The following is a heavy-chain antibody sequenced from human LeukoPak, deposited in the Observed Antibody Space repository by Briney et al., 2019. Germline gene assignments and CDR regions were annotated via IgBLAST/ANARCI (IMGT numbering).Heavy chain of an antibody. CDR1: GGSISSSSYY. V-gene: IGHV4-39*01. CDR2: IYYSGST. CDR3: ARQYPGTVVPAAYYYYYGMDV. D-gene: IGHD2-2*01. J-gene: IGHJ6*02. Sequence: SETLSLTCTVSGGSISSSSYYWGWIRQPPGKGLEWIGSIYYSGSTYYNPSLKSRVTISVDTSKNQFSLKLSSVTAADTAVYYCARQYPGTVVPAAYYYYYGMDVWGEGTTGSDSS.